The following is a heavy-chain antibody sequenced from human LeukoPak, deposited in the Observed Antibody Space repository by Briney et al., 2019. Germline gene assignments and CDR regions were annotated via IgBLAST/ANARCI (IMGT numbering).Heavy chain of an antibody. D-gene: IGHD2-2*01. V-gene: IGHV3-30*03. CDR3: ARGDIVVVPAASDSNLDY. CDR2: ISYDGSNK. Sequence: GGSLRLSCAASGFTFSGYGMHWVRQAPGKGLEWVAVISYDGSNKYYADSVKGRFTISRDNSKNTLYLQMNSLRAEDTAVYYCARGDIVVVPAASDSNLDYWGQGTLVTVSS. CDR1: GFTFSGYG. J-gene: IGHJ4*02.